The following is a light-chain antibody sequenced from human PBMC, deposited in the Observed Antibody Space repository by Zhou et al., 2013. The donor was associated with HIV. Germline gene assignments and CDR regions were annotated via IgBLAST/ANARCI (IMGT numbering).Light chain of an antibody. CDR1: QSVTGSR. CDR2: GAS. Sequence: EIVLTQSPGTLSLPPGERAALSCRASQSVTGSRVAWYQQKPGQTPRLLMYGASSRATGIPDRFSGSGSGTDFTLTISSLEPEDFAVYYCQQPEGFGGGTKVEIK. V-gene: IGKV3-20*01. CDR3: QQPEG. J-gene: IGKJ4*01.